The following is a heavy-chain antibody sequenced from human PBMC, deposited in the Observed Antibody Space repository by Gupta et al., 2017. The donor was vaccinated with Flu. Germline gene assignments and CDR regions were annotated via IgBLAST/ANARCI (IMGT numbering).Heavy chain of an antibody. Sequence: FTNYAMTWVRQAPGKGLEWVSTVAGDGVNTYYADSAKGRFTISRDNSENTLYLQLNSLRVDDTAIYYCAKELYSRGCLPTCGLDVGGRGTTVTVSS. D-gene: IGHD6-19*01. CDR2: VAGDGVNT. CDR1: FTNYA. CDR3: AKELYSRGCLPTCGLDV. V-gene: IGHV3-23*01. J-gene: IGHJ6*02.